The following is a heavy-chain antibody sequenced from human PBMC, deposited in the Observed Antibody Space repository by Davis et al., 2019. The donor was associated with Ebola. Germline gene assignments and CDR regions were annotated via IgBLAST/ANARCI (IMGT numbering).Heavy chain of an antibody. CDR1: GYTFTSYY. V-gene: IGHV1-8*02. J-gene: IGHJ4*02. CDR2: MNPNSGNT. CDR3: ARDSLGAIFGVYYFDY. D-gene: IGHD3-3*01. Sequence: ASVKVSCKASGYTFTSYYIHWVRQAPGQGLEWMGWMNPNSGNTGYAQKFQGRVTMTRNTSISTAYMELSSLRSEDTAVYYCARDSLGAIFGVYYFDYWGQGTLVTVSS.